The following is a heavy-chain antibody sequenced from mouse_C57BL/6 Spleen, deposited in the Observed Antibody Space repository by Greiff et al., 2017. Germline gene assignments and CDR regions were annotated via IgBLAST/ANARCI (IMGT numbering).Heavy chain of an antibody. V-gene: IGHV1-26*01. CDR1: GYTFTDYY. CDR2: INPNNGGT. CDR3: ARAYYGYGDY. Sequence: EVQLQQSGPELVKPGASVKISCKASGYTFTDYYMNWVKQSHGKSLEWIGDINPNNGGTSYNQKFKGKATLTVDKSSSTAYMELRSLTSEDSAVYYCARAYYGYGDYWGQGTTLTVSS. D-gene: IGHD2-9*01. J-gene: IGHJ2*01.